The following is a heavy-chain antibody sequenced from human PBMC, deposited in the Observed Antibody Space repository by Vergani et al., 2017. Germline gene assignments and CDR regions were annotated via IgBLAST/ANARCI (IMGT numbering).Heavy chain of an antibody. V-gene: IGHV4-59*12. J-gene: IGHJ4*02. CDR1: GGSISSYY. CDR2: IYYSGST. Sequence: QVQLQESGPGLVKPSETLSLTCTVSGGSISSYYWSWIRQPPGKGLEWIGSIYYSGSTYYNPSLKSRVTISVDTSKNQFSLKLSSVTAADTAVYYCARGRPYGEVDYWGQGTLVTVSS. CDR3: ARGRPYGEVDY. D-gene: IGHD4-17*01.